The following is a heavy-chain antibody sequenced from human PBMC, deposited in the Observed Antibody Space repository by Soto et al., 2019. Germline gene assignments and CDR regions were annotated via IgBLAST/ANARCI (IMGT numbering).Heavy chain of an antibody. CDR2: IYYTGHT. V-gene: IGHV4-31*03. Sequence: QVQLQESGPGLVKPSQTLSLTCSVSGVSINSGGYYWSWIRHHPGKGLEWIGYIYYTGHTFYNPALKSRVAMSLDTSKNQFSLKLSSVTAADTAVYYCARGSQLERDALDIWGQGTMVTVSS. D-gene: IGHD1-1*01. CDR1: GVSINSGGYY. CDR3: ARGSQLERDALDI. J-gene: IGHJ3*02.